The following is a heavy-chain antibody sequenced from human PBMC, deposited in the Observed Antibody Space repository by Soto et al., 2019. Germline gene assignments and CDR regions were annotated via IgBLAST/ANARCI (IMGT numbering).Heavy chain of an antibody. D-gene: IGHD6-6*01. Sequence: ASVKVSCKASGYTFTSYGISWVRQAPGQGLEWMGIINPSGGSTSYAQKFQGRVTMTRDTSTSTVYMELSSLRSEDTAVYYCARDQIAARNYYYYYGMDVWGQGTTVTVSS. CDR3: ARDQIAARNYYYYYGMDV. CDR2: INPSGGST. CDR1: GYTFTSYG. J-gene: IGHJ6*02. V-gene: IGHV1-46*01.